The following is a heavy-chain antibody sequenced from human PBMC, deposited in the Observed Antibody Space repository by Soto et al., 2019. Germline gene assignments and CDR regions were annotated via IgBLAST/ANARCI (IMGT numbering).Heavy chain of an antibody. CDR3: ARVARVVVPAAMGYYMDV. Sequence: ASVKVSCKASGYTFTSYGISWVRQAPGQGLEWMGWISAYNGNTNYAQKLQGRVTMTTDTSTSTAYMELRSLRSDDTAVYYCARVARVVVPAAMGYYMDVWGKGTTVTVSS. CDR2: ISAYNGNT. CDR1: GYTFTSYG. V-gene: IGHV1-18*01. D-gene: IGHD2-2*01. J-gene: IGHJ6*03.